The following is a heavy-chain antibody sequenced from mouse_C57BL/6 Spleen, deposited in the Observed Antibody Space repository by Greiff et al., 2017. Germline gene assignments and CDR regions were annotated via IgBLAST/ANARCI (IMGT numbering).Heavy chain of an antibody. V-gene: IGHV5-17*01. CDR3: ARSTTVGYAMDY. J-gene: IGHJ4*01. D-gene: IGHD1-1*01. CDR1: GFTFSDYG. CDR2: ISSGSSTI. Sequence: EVHLVESGGGLVKPGGSLKLSCAASGFTFSDYGMHWVRQAPEKGLEWVAYISSGSSTIYYADTVKGRFTISRDNAKNTLFLQMTSLRSEDTAMYYCARSTTVGYAMDYWGQGTSVTVSS.